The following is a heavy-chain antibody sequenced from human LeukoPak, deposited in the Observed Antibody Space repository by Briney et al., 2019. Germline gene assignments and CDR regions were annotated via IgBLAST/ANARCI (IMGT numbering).Heavy chain of an antibody. V-gene: IGHV3-21*01. CDR3: ARNIRPRLLQLDYFDC. CDR2: ISAGYNYT. J-gene: IGHJ4*02. CDR1: GFTFSRHI. Sequence: PGGSLRLSCAAPGFTFSRHIMNWVRQAPGKGPEWVSSISAGYNYTYYADSVKGRLTISRDNAKNPLYLQMNSLRAEDTAVYYCARNIRPRLLQLDYFDCWGQGTLVTVSS. D-gene: IGHD5-24*01.